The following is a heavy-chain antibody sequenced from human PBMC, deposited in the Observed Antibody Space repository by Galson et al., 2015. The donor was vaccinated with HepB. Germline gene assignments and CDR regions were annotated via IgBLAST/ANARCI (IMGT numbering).Heavy chain of an antibody. CDR1: GFAFDTHA. CDR2: ISGNGDST. CDR3: AKGYGLFDS. V-gene: IGHV3-23*01. J-gene: IGHJ5*01. D-gene: IGHD5-18*01. Sequence: SLRLSCAASGFAFDTHAMRWVRQVPGRGLEWISGISGNGDSTFYADSVKGRFTVSRDNSNNMLYLQMNSLRAEDAGLYFCAKGYGLFDSWGQGILVTVSS.